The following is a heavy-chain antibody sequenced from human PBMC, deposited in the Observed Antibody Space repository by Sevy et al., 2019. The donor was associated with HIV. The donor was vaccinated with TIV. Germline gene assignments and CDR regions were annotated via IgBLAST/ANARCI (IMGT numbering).Heavy chain of an antibody. D-gene: IGHD2-15*01. V-gene: IGHV4-61*01. CDR2: IYYSGST. J-gene: IGHJ4*02. Sequence: ETLSLTCTVSGGSVSSGSYYRSWIRQPPGKGLEWIGYIYYSGSTNYNPSLKSRVTISVDTSKNQYSLKLSSVTAADTAVYYCARLTYCSGGSCYSYFDYWGQGTLVTVSS. CDR1: GGSVSSGSYY. CDR3: ARLTYCSGGSCYSYFDY.